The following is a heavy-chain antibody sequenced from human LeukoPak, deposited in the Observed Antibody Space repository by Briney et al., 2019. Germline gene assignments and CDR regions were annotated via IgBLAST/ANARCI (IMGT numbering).Heavy chain of an antibody. V-gene: IGHV3-30-3*01. CDR2: MSYNGFNK. CDR1: GFTFRNYA. J-gene: IGHJ6*03. Sequence: QTGGSLRLSCAASGFTFRNYAIHWVRQAPGKGLEWLTVMSYNGFNKYYADSVKGRFTISRDNSKNTLYLQMDSLRADDTAVYYCASYLGDMDVWGKGTTVTVSS. CDR3: ASYLGDMDV. D-gene: IGHD3-16*02.